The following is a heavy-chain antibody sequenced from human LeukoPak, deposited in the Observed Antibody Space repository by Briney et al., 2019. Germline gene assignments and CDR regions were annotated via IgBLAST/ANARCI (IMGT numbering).Heavy chain of an antibody. CDR3: ARGPYSSNWYVDY. CDR2: INTDGSST. J-gene: IGHJ4*02. Sequence: PGGSLRLSCAASGFTFSTYWMHWVRQAPGKGLVWVSRINTDGSSTTYADSVKGRFTVSRDSAKNSLYLQMNSLRAEDTAVYYCARGPYSSNWYVDYWGQGTLVTVAS. D-gene: IGHD6-13*01. V-gene: IGHV3-74*01. CDR1: GFTFSTYW.